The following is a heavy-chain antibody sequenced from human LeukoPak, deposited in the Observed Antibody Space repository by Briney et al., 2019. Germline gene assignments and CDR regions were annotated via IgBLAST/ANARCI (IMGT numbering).Heavy chain of an antibody. CDR3: ATDPPTLWARPTHTPKDWYLDL. CDR2: FDPEDGET. J-gene: IGHJ2*01. Sequence: ASVKVSCKVSGYTLTELSMHWVRQAPGKGLEWMGRFDPEDGETIYAQKFQGRVTMTEDTSTDTAYMELSSLRSEDTAVCYCATDPPTLWARPTHTPKDWYLDLWGRGTLVTVSS. D-gene: IGHD2/OR15-2a*01. V-gene: IGHV1-24*01. CDR1: GYTLTELS.